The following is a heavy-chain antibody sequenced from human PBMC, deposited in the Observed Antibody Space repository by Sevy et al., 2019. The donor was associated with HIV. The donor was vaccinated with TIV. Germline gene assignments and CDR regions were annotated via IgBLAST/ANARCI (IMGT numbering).Heavy chain of an antibody. CDR3: ARSRSPSSSWSPFDY. Sequence: GGSLRLSCAASGFTFDDYGMSWVRQAPGKGLEWVSGINWNGGSTGYADSVKGRFTIPRDNAKNSLYLQMNSLRAEDTALYYCARSRSPSSSWSPFDYWGQGTLVTVSS. CDR2: INWNGGST. CDR1: GFTFDDYG. J-gene: IGHJ4*02. D-gene: IGHD6-13*01. V-gene: IGHV3-20*04.